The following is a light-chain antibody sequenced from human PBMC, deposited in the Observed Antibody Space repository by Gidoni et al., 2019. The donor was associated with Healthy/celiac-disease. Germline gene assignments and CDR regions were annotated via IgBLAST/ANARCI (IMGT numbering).Light chain of an antibody. CDR3: YSAADNNLGV. V-gene: IGLV3-27*01. CDR2: KDS. CDR1: VLAKKY. Sequence: SSELTPPSSVSVSPGQTARITCSGDVLAKKYARWFQQKPGQAPVLVIYKDSERPSGIPERFSGSSSGTTVTLTISGAQVEDEADYYCYSAADNNLGVFGGGTKLTVL. J-gene: IGLJ3*02.